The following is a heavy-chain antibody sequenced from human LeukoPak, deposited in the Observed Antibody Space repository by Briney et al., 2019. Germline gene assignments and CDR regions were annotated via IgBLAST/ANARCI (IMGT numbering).Heavy chain of an antibody. D-gene: IGHD5-18*01. CDR3: AKDHRGYCYGSSVPLF. CDR1: GFTFSSYG. J-gene: IGHJ4*02. CDR2: IRYDGSNK. V-gene: IGHV3-30*02. Sequence: GGSLRLSCAASGFTFSSYGMHWVRQAPGKGLEWVAFIRYDGSNKYYADSVKGRFTISRDNSKNTLYLQMNSLRAEDTAVYYCAKDHRGYCYGSSVPLFWGQGTLVTVSS.